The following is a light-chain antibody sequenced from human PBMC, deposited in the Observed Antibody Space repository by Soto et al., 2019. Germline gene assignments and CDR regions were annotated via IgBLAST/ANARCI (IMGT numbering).Light chain of an antibody. J-gene: IGKJ1*01. CDR2: ATS. CDR1: QSIDNY. V-gene: IGKV1-39*01. CDR3: QQSYSSTWT. Sequence: DIQMTQSPSSLSASIGDRVTITCRAGQSIDNYLNWYQQKQGKAQNXLIYATSSLQSGVPSRFSGSGSGTELTITISSLQREDGEIYDCQQSYSSTWTFGQGTKVDIK.